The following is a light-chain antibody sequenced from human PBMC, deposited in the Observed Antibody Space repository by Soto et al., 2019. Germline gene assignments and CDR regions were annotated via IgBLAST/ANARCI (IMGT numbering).Light chain of an antibody. CDR1: SSDVGGYNL. Sequence: QSALTQPASVSGSPGQSITISCTGTSSDVGGYNLVSWFQQLPGKAPKLIIYEGSKRPSGVSHRFSGSKSGNTASLTISGLQAEDEADYYCCSYASGSTPVLFGGGTKVTVL. J-gene: IGLJ2*01. V-gene: IGLV2-23*01. CDR2: EGS. CDR3: CSYASGSTPVL.